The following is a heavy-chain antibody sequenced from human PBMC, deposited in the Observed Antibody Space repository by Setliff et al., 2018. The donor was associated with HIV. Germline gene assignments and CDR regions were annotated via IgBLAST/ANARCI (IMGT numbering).Heavy chain of an antibody. Sequence: PSETLSLTCVVSGGSISSYNWWSWVRQPPKKGLEWIGSIYYSGTTYYNPTLKSRVSISIDTPKNQFSLKLTSMTAADTAVYYCVRTGSSTSWGIYYYYYMDIWGKGSTVTVSS. V-gene: IGHV4-39*01. CDR1: GGSISSYNW. D-gene: IGHD3-10*01. CDR3: VRTGSSTSWGIYYYYYMDI. CDR2: IYYSGTT. J-gene: IGHJ6*03.